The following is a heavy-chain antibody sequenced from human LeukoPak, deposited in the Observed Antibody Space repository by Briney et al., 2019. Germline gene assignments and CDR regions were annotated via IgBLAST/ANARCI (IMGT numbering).Heavy chain of an antibody. CDR3: ARDTMVVTIPLGY. D-gene: IGHD4-23*01. J-gene: IGHJ4*02. CDR2: ISGGGGST. V-gene: IGHV3-23*01. Sequence: GGSLRLSCAASAFTFSHYAMTWVRQAPGKGLEWVSAISGGGGSTFYADSVKGRFTISRDNSKNTLYLQMNSLRAEDTAIYYCARDTMVVTIPLGYWGQGTLVTVSS. CDR1: AFTFSHYA.